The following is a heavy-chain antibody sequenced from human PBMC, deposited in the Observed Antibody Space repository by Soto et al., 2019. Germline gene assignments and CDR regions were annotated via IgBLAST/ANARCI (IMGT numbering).Heavy chain of an antibody. V-gene: IGHV1-69*05. J-gene: IGHJ2*01. Sequence: QVQLVQSGAEVKKPGSSVTVSCKASGGTFSSYTISWVRQAPGQGLEWMGGIIPIFGTANYAQKFQGRVTXPXXXSXXTAYRELSSMRSEDTAVYYCARGNHRWLQLWYFDLWGRGTLVPVSS. CDR3: ARGNHRWLQLWYFDL. D-gene: IGHD1-1*01. CDR1: GGTFSSYT. CDR2: IIPIFGTA.